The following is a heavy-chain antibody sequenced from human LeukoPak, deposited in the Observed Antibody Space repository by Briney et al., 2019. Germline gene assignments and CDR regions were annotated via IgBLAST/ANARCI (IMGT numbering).Heavy chain of an antibody. J-gene: IGHJ6*03. CDR2: IYSGGST. CDR3: AGETTVYANYYYYYMDV. Sequence: GGSLRLSCAASGFTVSSNYMSWVRQAPGKGLEWVSVIYSGGSTYYADSVKGRFTISRDNSKNTLYLQMNSLRAEDTAVYYCAGETTVYANYYYYYMDVWGKGTTVTISS. CDR1: GFTVSSNY. V-gene: IGHV3-53*01. D-gene: IGHD4-17*01.